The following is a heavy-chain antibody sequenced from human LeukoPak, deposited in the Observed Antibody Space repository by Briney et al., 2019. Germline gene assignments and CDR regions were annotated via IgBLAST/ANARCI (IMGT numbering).Heavy chain of an antibody. CDR2: IYYSGST. Sequence: SQTLSLTCTVSGGSITSGDYYWSWIRQPPGKGLEWIGYIYYSGSTHYNPSLKSRVTISVDTPKTQFSLNLSSVTAADTAVYYCARGGGILTAYSFDYWGQGTLVTVSS. J-gene: IGHJ4*02. CDR3: ARGGGILTAYSFDY. CDR1: GGSITSGDYY. D-gene: IGHD3-9*01. V-gene: IGHV4-30-4*01.